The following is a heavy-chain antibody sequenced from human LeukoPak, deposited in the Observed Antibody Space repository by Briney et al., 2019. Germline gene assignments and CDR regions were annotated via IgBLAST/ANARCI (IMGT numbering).Heavy chain of an antibody. CDR2: ISGSGGST. CDR1: GGSISSSSA. CDR3: AKNYYDSSGYGTTYFDY. J-gene: IGHJ4*02. D-gene: IGHD3-22*01. Sequence: PSETLSLTCTVSGGSISSSSAYWGWIRQPPGKGLEWVSAISGSGGSTYYADSVKGRFTISRDNSKNTLYLQMNSLRAEDTAVYYCAKNYYDSSGYGTTYFDYWGQGTLVTVSS. V-gene: IGHV3-23*01.